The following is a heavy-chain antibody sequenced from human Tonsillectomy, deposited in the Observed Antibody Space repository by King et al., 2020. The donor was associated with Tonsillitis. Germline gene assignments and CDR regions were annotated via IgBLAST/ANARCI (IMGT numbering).Heavy chain of an antibody. D-gene: IGHD3-10*02. J-gene: IGHJ4*02. CDR1: GFTLSDHY. CDR3: ARDLSGDLNY. CDR2: TRNKANNYTT. V-gene: IGHV3-72*01. Sequence: VQLVESGGGLVQPGGSLRLSCAASGFTLSDHYMDWVRQAPGKGLEWVGRTRNKANNYTTGYAASVKGRSTISRNDSENSLYLQMNSLKTEDTAVYYCARDLSGDLNYWGQGTLVTVSS.